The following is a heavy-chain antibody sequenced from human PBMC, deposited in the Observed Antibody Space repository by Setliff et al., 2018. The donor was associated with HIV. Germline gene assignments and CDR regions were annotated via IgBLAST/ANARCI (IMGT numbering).Heavy chain of an antibody. CDR2: INSDGSTT. V-gene: IGHV3-74*01. CDR1: GFTLSSYW. D-gene: IGHD3-10*01. Sequence: PGGSLRLSCAASGFTLSSYWMHWVRQAPGKGLVWVSLINSDGSTTNYADSVKGRFTISSDKAKNTVYLQMNRLRAEDTAVYYCAFGGGWLHDYWGQGTLVTVSS. CDR3: AFGGGWLHDY. J-gene: IGHJ4*02.